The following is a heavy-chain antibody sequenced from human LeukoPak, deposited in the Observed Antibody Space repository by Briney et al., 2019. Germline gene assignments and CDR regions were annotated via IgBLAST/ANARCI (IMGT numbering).Heavy chain of an antibody. V-gene: IGHV5-51*01. Sequence: LGESLKICCTCSGYSFTSDWIWWVRPIPGKVLEWMGIIYPGDSDTRYSPSFQGQVTISADKSISTAYLQWSSLKASDTAMYYCARQEYYYDSSGYGMDVWGQGTTVTVSS. CDR2: IYPGDSDT. CDR1: GYSFTSDW. D-gene: IGHD3-22*01. J-gene: IGHJ6*02. CDR3: ARQEYYYDSSGYGMDV.